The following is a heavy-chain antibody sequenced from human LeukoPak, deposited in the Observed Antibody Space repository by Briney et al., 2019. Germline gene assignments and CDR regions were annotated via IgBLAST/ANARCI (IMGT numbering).Heavy chain of an antibody. Sequence: SETLSLTCTVSGGSISSSSYYWGWIRQPPGKGLEWIGSIYYSGSTYYNPSLKSRVTISVDTSKNQFSLKLSSVTAADTAVYYCARAVREGTPGSRFDPWGQGTLVTVSS. J-gene: IGHJ5*02. V-gene: IGHV4-39*01. D-gene: IGHD1-26*01. CDR3: ARAVREGTPGSRFDP. CDR1: GGSISSSSYY. CDR2: IYYSGST.